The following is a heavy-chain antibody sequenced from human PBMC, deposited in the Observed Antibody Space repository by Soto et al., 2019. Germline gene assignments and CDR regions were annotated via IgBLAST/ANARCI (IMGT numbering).Heavy chain of an antibody. CDR3: ARFYGSGSYLIFDY. Sequence: SETLSLTCTVSGGSISSGGYYWSWIRQHPGKGLEWIGYIYYSGSTYYNPSLKSRVTISVDTSKNQFSLKLSSVTAADTAVYYCARFYGSGSYLIFDYWGQGTLVTVSS. J-gene: IGHJ4*02. D-gene: IGHD3-10*01. CDR2: IYYSGST. V-gene: IGHV4-31*03. CDR1: GGSISSGGYY.